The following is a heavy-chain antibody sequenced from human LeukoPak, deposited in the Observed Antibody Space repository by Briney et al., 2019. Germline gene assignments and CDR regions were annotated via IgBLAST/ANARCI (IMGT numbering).Heavy chain of an antibody. D-gene: IGHD2-15*01. CDR3: ARDAAFYCSGGSCYSDYFDY. CDR2: ISSSSSYI. J-gene: IGHJ4*02. Sequence: PGGSLRLSCAASGFTFSSYSMNWVRQAPGKGLEWVSSISSSSSYIYYEDSVKGRFTISRDNAKNSLYLQMNSLRAEDTAVYYCARDAAFYCSGGSCYSDYFDYWGQGTLVTVSS. CDR1: GFTFSSYS. V-gene: IGHV3-21*01.